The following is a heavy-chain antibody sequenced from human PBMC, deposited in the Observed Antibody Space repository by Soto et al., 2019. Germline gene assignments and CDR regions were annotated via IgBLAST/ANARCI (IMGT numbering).Heavy chain of an antibody. D-gene: IGHD6-19*01. CDR3: ARHRAHSSGWYHYYYGMDV. V-gene: IGHV4-39*01. CDR2: IYYSGST. Sequence: QLQLQESGPGLVKPSETLSLTCTVSGGSISSSSYYWGWIRQPPGKGLEWIGSIYYSGSTYYNPSLKSRVTISVDTSKNQFSLKLSSVTAADTAVYYCARHRAHSSGWYHYYYGMDVWGQGTTVTVSS. J-gene: IGHJ6*02. CDR1: GGSISSSSYY.